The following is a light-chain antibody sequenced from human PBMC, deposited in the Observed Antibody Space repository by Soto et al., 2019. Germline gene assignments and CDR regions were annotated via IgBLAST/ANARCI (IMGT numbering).Light chain of an antibody. J-gene: IGLJ1*01. CDR1: STDVGGYNY. V-gene: IGLV2-8*02. Sequence: QSALTQPPSASRSPGQSVTISCTGTSTDVGGYNYISWYQHHPGKGPKLIIYEVSERPSGVPDRFSGSKSGNTASLTVSGLQAEDEADYYCSSYAGSNNRGVFGSGTKVTVL. CDR3: SSYAGSNNRGV. CDR2: EVS.